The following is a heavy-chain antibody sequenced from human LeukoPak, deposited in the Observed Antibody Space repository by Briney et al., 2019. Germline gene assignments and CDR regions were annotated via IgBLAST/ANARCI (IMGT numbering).Heavy chain of an antibody. CDR1: GYTFTSYD. V-gene: IGHV1-8*01. Sequence: ASVKVSCKSSGYTFTSYDINWVRQATGEGLEWMGWMSPNSGDTGYAQKFQGRVTMTRDTSINTAYMELSSLRSEDTAVYYCANDRYGDRNWFDPWGQGTLVTVSS. CDR2: MSPNSGDT. J-gene: IGHJ5*02. D-gene: IGHD4-17*01. CDR3: ANDRYGDRNWFDP.